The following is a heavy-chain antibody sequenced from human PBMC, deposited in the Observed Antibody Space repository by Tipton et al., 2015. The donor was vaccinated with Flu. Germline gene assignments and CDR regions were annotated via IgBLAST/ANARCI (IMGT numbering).Heavy chain of an antibody. Sequence: SGFTFSDYGMSWVRQAPGKGLEWVSGLSDRGQMTYYAESVKGRFTISRDNSKNTVHLQMDSLRAEDGAVYHCVKSHDGWGGAAFDIWGLGTTVTVSS. J-gene: IGHJ3*02. V-gene: IGHV3-23*01. CDR3: VKSHDGWGGAAFDI. CDR2: LSDRGQMT. D-gene: IGHD3-16*01. CDR1: GFTFSDYG.